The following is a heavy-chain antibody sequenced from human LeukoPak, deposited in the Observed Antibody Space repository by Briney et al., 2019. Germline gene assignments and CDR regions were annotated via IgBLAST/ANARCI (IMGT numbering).Heavy chain of an antibody. V-gene: IGHV3-33*01. Sequence: GGSLRLSCSASGFTFSTYGMHWVRQAPGKGLEWVGGIWPDGSNKNYIDSVKGRFTISRDNSKNTLYLQMNSLRVEDTALYYCARDQRSWYFDLWGRGTLVTVSS. J-gene: IGHJ2*01. CDR3: ARDQRSWYFDL. CDR2: IWPDGSNK. CDR1: GFTFSTYG.